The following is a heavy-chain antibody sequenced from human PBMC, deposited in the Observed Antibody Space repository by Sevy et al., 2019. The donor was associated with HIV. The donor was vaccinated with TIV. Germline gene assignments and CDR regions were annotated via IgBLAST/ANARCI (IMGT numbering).Heavy chain of an antibody. CDR2: MSYNGNS. CDR1: CGSINNKAYY. Sequence: SETLSLTCTVSCGSINNKAYYWAWIRQPPGKGLEWIGIMSYNGNSYYNPSLNCRVTISLDTSKNQFSLRLTFVTAADTAVYYCARRLAAAGGGNEYFQPWGQGTLVTVSS. D-gene: IGHD6-13*01. V-gene: IGHV4-39*01. CDR3: ARRLAAAGGGNEYFQP. J-gene: IGHJ1*01.